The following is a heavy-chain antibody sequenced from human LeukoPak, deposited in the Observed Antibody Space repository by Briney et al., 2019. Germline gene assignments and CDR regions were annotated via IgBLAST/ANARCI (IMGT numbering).Heavy chain of an antibody. Sequence: TGESLKISCKASGYSFTSYWIGWVRQMPGKGLEWMGIIYPYDSDTRYSPSFQGQVTISADKSISTAYLQWSNLKASDTAMYYCARHIGYSAWNPDYWGQGTLFTVSS. V-gene: IGHV5-51*01. J-gene: IGHJ4*02. CDR2: IYPYDSDT. CDR3: ARHIGYSAWNPDY. D-gene: IGHD5-12*01. CDR1: GYSFTSYW.